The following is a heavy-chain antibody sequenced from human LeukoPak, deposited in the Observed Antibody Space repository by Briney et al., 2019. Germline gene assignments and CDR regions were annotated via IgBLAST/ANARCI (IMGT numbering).Heavy chain of an antibody. Sequence: GGSLRLSCAASGFTFSSYSMNWVRQAPGKGLEWVSSISSSSSYIYYADSVKGRFTISRDNAKNSLYLQMNSLRAEDTAVYYCARDGGGGYDFWSGYSNYYYYYYMDVWGKGTTVTVSS. CDR1: GFTFSSYS. D-gene: IGHD3-3*01. V-gene: IGHV3-21*01. CDR2: ISSSSSYI. CDR3: ARDGGGGYDFWSGYSNYYYYYYMDV. J-gene: IGHJ6*03.